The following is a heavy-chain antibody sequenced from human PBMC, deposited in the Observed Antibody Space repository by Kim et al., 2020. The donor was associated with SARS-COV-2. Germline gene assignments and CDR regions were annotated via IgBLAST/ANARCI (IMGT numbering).Heavy chain of an antibody. J-gene: IGHJ4*02. V-gene: IGHV3-30*01. CDR3: ARGGTHGSGMSYRYYFDY. Sequence: KGRFTISRDNSKNTLYLQMNSLRAEDTAVYYCARGGTHGSGMSYRYYFDYWGQGTLVTVSS. D-gene: IGHD3-10*01.